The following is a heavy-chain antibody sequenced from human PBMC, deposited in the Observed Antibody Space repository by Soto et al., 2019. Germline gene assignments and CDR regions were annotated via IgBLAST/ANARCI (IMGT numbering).Heavy chain of an antibody. CDR2: ISGSGGST. J-gene: IGHJ6*02. CDR3: AKTVTTSYYYGMDV. Sequence: GGSLRLSCAASGFTFSSYAMSWVRQAPGKGLEWVSAISGSGGSTYYADYVKGRFTISRDNSKNTLYLQMNSLRAEDTAVYYCAKTVTTSYYYGMDVWGQGTTVTVSS. D-gene: IGHD4-17*01. CDR1: GFTFSSYA. V-gene: IGHV3-23*01.